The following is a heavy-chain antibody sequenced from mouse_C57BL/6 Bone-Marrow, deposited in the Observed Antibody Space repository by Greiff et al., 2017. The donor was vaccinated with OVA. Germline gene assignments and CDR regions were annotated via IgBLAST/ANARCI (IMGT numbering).Heavy chain of an antibody. CDR3: ARHAIYDGYHFDY. D-gene: IGHD2-3*01. J-gene: IGHJ2*01. CDR2: ISSGGSYT. Sequence: EVQLVESGGDLVKPGGSLKLSCAASGFTFSSYGMSWVRQTPDKRLEWVATISSGGSYTYYPDSVKGRFTISRANAKNTLYLQMSSLKSEDTAMYYCARHAIYDGYHFDYWGQGTTLTVSS. V-gene: IGHV5-6*01. CDR1: GFTFSSYG.